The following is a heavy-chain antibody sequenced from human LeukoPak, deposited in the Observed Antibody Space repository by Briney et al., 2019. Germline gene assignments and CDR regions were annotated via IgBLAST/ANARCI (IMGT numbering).Heavy chain of an antibody. CDR3: ASQTETFYDSSGNY. J-gene: IGHJ4*02. V-gene: IGHV3-23*01. CDR2: ISDSGGST. Sequence: GGSLRLSCAASGFTLRNCAMSWVRQAPGKGLEWVSAISDSGGSTYYADSVKGRFTISRDNSRNTLYLQMNSLSAEDTAVYHCASQTETFYDSSGNYWGQGILVTVSS. D-gene: IGHD3-22*01. CDR1: GFTLRNCA.